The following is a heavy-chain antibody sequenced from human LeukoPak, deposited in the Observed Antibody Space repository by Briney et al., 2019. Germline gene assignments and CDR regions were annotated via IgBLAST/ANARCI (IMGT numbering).Heavy chain of an antibody. J-gene: IGHJ6*03. Sequence: SETLSLTCTVSGGSISSYYWSWIRQPPGKGLEWIGYIYYSGSTNYNPSLKSRVTISVDTSKNQFSLKLSSVTAADTAVYYCARVGPHYYYYMDVWGKGTTVTVSS. CDR2: IYYSGST. CDR3: ARVGPHYYYYMDV. CDR1: GGSISSYY. V-gene: IGHV4-59*01.